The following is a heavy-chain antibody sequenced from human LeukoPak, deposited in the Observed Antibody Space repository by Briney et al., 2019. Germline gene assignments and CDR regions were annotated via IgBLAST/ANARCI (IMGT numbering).Heavy chain of an antibody. D-gene: IGHD3-22*01. Sequence: ASVKVSCKASGYTFTSYGISWVRQAPGQGLEWMGWINPSTGGTNYAQKFQGRVTMTRDTSITTAYMELTSLRSDDTAVYYCARDPAIYYESDYYFDNWGQGTLVTVSS. CDR1: GYTFTSYG. CDR3: ARDPAIYYESDYYFDN. CDR2: INPSTGGT. J-gene: IGHJ4*02. V-gene: IGHV1-2*02.